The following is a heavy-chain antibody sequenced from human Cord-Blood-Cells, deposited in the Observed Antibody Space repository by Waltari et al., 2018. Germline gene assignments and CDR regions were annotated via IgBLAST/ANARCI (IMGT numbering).Heavy chain of an antibody. CDR2: IYYSGST. CDR3: ARHEGGVLMVYAFDY. CDR1: GGSISSSSYY. Sequence: QLQLQESGPGLVKPSETLSLTCTVSGGSISSSSYYWGWIRQPPGKGLEWIGSIYYSGSTYYNPSLKSRVTISVDTSKNQFSLKLSSVTAADTAVYYCARHEGGVLMVYAFDYWGQGTLVTVSS. J-gene: IGHJ4*02. V-gene: IGHV4-39*01. D-gene: IGHD2-8*01.